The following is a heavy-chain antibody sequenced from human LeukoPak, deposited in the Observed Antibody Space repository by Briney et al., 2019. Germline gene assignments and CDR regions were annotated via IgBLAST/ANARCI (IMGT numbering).Heavy chain of an antibody. V-gene: IGHV3-30*07. CDR2: VSYDGSYK. CDR3: ARDRVDRAMAFYYYMDV. D-gene: IGHD5-18*01. J-gene: IGHJ6*03. CDR1: GFTFSKFA. Sequence: PGRSLRLSCAPAGFTFSKFAMHWVRQAPGTGLEWVAVVSYDGSYKYYADSVKGRFTISRDNAKNSLYLQMNSLRAEDTAVYYCARDRVDRAMAFYYYMDVWGKGTTVTISS.